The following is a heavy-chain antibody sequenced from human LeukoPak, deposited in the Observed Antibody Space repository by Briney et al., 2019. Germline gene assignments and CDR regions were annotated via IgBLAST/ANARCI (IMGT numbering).Heavy chain of an antibody. CDR3: VRVLSYYYDSSGSSLYYFDY. Sequence: PSETLSLTCTVSGGSISSYYWSWIRQPPGKGLEWIRYIYYSGSTNYNPSLKSRVTISVDTSKNQFSLKLSSVTAADTAVYYCVRVLSYYYDSSGSSLYYFDYWGQGTLVTVSS. CDR1: GGSISSYY. D-gene: IGHD3-22*01. V-gene: IGHV4-59*01. CDR2: IYYSGST. J-gene: IGHJ4*02.